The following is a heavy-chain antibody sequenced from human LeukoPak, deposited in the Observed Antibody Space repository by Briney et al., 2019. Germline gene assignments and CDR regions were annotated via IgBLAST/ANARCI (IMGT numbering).Heavy chain of an antibody. CDR2: IAPIDSYT. CDR3: ARQTTVTTQSDY. V-gene: IGHV5-10-1*01. CDR1: GYIFSNYW. D-gene: IGHD4-17*01. J-gene: IGHJ4*02. Sequence: GESLKISCKGSGYIFSNYWISWVRQMPGKGLEWRGMIAPIDSYTNYSPSFQRQVTMSVDKSTSTAYLQWSSLKASDTAIYYCARQTTVTTQSDYWGEGTLLTVSS.